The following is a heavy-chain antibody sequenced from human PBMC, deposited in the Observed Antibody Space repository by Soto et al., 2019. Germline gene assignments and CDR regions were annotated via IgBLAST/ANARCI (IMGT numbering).Heavy chain of an antibody. CDR1: GGSISRSSYY. CDR3: TRLAGGSSTSWDY. CDR2: IYYSGST. J-gene: IGHJ4*02. D-gene: IGHD2-2*01. V-gene: IGHV4-39*01. Sequence: QLQLQESGPGLVKPSETLSLTCTVSGGSISRSSYYWGWIRQPPGKGLEWVGSIYYSGSTYYNPSLKSRVTISVDTSKNQLSLKLSSVTAADTAVYYCTRLAGGSSTSWDYWGQGSLVTVSS.